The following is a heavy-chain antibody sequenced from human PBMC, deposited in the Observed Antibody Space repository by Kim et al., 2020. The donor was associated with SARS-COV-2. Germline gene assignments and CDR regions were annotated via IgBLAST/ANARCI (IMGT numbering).Heavy chain of an antibody. D-gene: IGHD3-22*01. CDR1: GGSVSNYY. CDR3: ARDSGITMIVIVAEYFDL. J-gene: IGHJ2*01. Sequence: SETLSLTCTVSGGSVSNYYWSCLRQPAGKGLEWIGRIYSSGKTDSNPSLKRRVTMSMDTSKNQLSLKLRSVTAADTAVYFCARDSGITMIVIVAEYFDLWGRGTLVTVSS. CDR2: IYSSGKT. V-gene: IGHV4-4*07.